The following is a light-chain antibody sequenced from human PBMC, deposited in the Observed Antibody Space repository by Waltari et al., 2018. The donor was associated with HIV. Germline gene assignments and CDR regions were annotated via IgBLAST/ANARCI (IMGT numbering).Light chain of an antibody. Sequence: DVVMTQSPDALKGSLGERVTINCKSSQSVFSTSNKKSYLAWYQQRPGQTPNLLVYWATTRVSGVPARFSGSESGTDFTLTINNLQAEEAVIYYCQQYYITPPTFGQGTKVEI. CDR1: QSVFSTSNKKSY. CDR3: QQYYITPPT. J-gene: IGKJ1*01. V-gene: IGKV4-1*01. CDR2: WAT.